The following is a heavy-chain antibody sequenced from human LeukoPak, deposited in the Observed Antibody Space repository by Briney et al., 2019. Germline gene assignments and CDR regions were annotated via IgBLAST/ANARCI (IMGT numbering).Heavy chain of an antibody. CDR1: GASVSNYY. V-gene: IGHV4-59*02. D-gene: IGHD3-22*01. CDR2: FSYSGST. CDR3: ARVRITMIRPGAGGRPFDP. Sequence: SETLSLTYTVSGASVSNYYWSWIRQPPGKGLEWIGYFSYSGSTNYNPSLKSRVTISVDTSKNQFSLKLSSVTAADTAVYYCARVRITMIRPGAGGRPFDPWGQGTLVTVSS. J-gene: IGHJ5*02.